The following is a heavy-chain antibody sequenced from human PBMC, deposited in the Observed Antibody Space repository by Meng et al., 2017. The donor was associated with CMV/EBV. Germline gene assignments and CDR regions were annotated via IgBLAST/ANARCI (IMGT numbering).Heavy chain of an antibody. V-gene: IGHV4-4*07. CDR2: IYSTGGT. CDR3: ARERGDDSGYNFDS. J-gene: IGHJ4*02. Sequence: QAQTQESGPGLVKPSVTWSFTCGVLVGFFSGFFWTWIPQPAGKGLEWIGRIYSTGGTNYNPSFESRVTISLDGSNNQFSLKLNSVTAADTAIYYCARERGDDSGYNFDSWGQGTLVTVSS. D-gene: IGHD3-22*01. CDR1: VGFFSGFF.